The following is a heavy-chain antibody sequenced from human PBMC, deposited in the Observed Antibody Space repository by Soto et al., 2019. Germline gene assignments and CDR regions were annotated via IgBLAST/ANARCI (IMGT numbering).Heavy chain of an antibody. J-gene: IGHJ4*02. V-gene: IGHV4-4*02. Sequence: SETLSLTCAVSGGSISSSNWWSWVRQPPGKGLEWIGEIYHSGSTNYNPSLKSRVTISVDKSKNQFSLKLSSVTAADTAVYYCARREIAAAGTGGYFDYWGQGTLVTVSS. CDR1: GGSISSSNW. D-gene: IGHD6-13*01. CDR2: IYHSGST. CDR3: ARREIAAAGTGGYFDY.